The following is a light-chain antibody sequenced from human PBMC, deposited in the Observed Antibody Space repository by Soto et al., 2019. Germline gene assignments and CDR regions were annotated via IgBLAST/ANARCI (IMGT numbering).Light chain of an antibody. J-gene: IGKJ1*01. V-gene: IGKV3-15*01. CDR2: RAS. CDR3: HQYENWPQT. CDR1: QSISSN. Sequence: EIVMTQYPATLSVSPGERATLSCRASQSISSNLAWYQQKLGQAPRLLIYRASTRATGIPARFSGSGSGTEFTLTISSLQSEDFALYYCHQYENWPQTFGQGTKVEI.